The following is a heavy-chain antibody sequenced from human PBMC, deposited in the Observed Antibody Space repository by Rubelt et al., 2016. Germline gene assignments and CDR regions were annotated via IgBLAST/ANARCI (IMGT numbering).Heavy chain of an antibody. CDR2: INAGNGNT. D-gene: IGHD3-22*01. J-gene: IGHJ5*02. CDR3: ARHGGNDSSGYVRSRETNWFDP. CDR1: GYTFTSYA. V-gene: IGHV1-3*01. Sequence: QVQLVQSGAEVKKPGASVKVSCKASGYTFTSYAMHWVRQAPGQRLEWMGWINAGNGNTKYSQKFQGRVTITRDTSASTAYMERSSLRSEDTAVYYGARHGGNDSSGYVRSRETNWFDPWGQGTLVTVSS.